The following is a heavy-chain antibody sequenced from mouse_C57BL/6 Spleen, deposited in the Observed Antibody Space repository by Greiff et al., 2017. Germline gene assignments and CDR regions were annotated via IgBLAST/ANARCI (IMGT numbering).Heavy chain of an antibody. D-gene: IGHD1-1*01. V-gene: IGHV1-22*01. CDR1: GYTFTDYN. J-gene: IGHJ4*01. CDR2: INPNNGGT. CDR3: AGVGFSTVVAGSYYAMDY. Sequence: VQLKESGPELVKPGASVKMSCKASGYTFTDYNMHWVKQSHGKSLEWIGYINPNNGGTSYNQKFKGKATLTVNKSSSTAYMELRSLTSEDSAVYYCAGVGFSTVVAGSYYAMDYWGQGTSVTVSS.